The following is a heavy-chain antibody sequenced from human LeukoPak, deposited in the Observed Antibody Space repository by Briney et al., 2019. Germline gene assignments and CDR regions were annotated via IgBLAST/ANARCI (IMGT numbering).Heavy chain of an antibody. V-gene: IGHV3-9*01. CDR1: GFTFDDYA. CDR2: ISWNSGSI. CDR3: AKDIAMVRGVISGPFDY. J-gene: IGHJ4*02. Sequence: GGSLRLSCAASGFTFDDYAMHWVRQAPGKGLEWVSGISWNSGSIGYADSVKGRFTISRDNAKNSLYLQMNSLRAEDTALYYCAKDIAMVRGVISGPFDYWGQGTLVTVSS. D-gene: IGHD3-10*01.